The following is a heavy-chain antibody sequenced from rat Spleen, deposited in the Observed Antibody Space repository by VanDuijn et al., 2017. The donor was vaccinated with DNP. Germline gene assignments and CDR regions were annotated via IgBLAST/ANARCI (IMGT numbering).Heavy chain of an antibody. D-gene: IGHD1-5*01. Sequence: EVQLVGSGGGLVQPGRSLKLSCVVSGFTFSDYHMAWVRQAPKKGLEWVATIIYDGSRTSYRDSVKGRFILARDNAKNTLYLHMDSLRSEDTATYYCARHGEVPSRYAMDAWGQGTSVTVSS. CDR2: IIYDGSRT. J-gene: IGHJ4*01. V-gene: IGHV5S10*01. CDR1: GFTFSDYH. CDR3: ARHGEVPSRYAMDA.